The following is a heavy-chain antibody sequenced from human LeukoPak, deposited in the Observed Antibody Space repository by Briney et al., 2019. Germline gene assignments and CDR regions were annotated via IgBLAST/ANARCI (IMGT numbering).Heavy chain of an antibody. J-gene: IGHJ3*01. Sequence: EASVTVSCKASGYTFTGNHLHWVRQAPGQGLEWMGWINPNNGGTSFAKNFQGRVTLTRDTSISTAYMELSTLRSDDTAVYYCARGAGPKAFDVWGQGTMVTVST. CDR3: ARGAGPKAFDV. V-gene: IGHV1-2*02. CDR1: GYTFTGNH. CDR2: INPNNGGT.